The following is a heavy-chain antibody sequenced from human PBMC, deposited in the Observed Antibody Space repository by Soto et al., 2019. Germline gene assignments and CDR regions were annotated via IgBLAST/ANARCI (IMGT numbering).Heavy chain of an antibody. CDR1: GFTFSSYW. D-gene: IGHD3-10*01. CDR3: ARDKVGGYYGSGSEYYYYYGMDV. V-gene: IGHV3-7*05. J-gene: IGHJ6*02. Sequence: GGSLRLSCAASGFTFSSYWMSWVRQAPGKGLEWVANIKQDGSEKYYVDSVKGRFTISRDNAKNSLYLQMNSLRAEDTAVYYCARDKVGGYYGSGSEYYYYYGMDVWGQGTTVTVSS. CDR2: IKQDGSEK.